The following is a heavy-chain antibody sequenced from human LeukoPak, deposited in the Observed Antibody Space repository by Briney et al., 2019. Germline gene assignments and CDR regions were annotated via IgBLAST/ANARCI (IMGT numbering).Heavy chain of an antibody. CDR1: GGSISSGDYY. CDR2: IYYSGST. CDR3: ARDKVVRGVQDSFDY. D-gene: IGHD3-10*01. J-gene: IGHJ4*02. Sequence: SETLSLTCTVSGGSISSGDYYWSWIRQPPGKGLEWIGYIYYSGSTYYNPSLKSRVTISVDTSKNQFSLKLSSVTAADTAVYYCARDKVVRGVQDSFDYWGQGTLVTVSS. V-gene: IGHV4-30-4*08.